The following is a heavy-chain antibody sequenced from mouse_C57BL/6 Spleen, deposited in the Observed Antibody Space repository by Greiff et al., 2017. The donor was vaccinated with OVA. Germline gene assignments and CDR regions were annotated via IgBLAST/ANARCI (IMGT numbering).Heavy chain of an antibody. J-gene: IGHJ2*01. Sequence: QVQLQQSGPELVKPGASVKISCKASGYAFSSSWMNWVKQRPGKGLEWIGRIYPGDGDTNYNGKFKGKATLTADKSSSTAYMQLSSLTSEDSAVYFCARSRSGTNYFDYGGQGTTLTVSS. D-gene: IGHD4-1*01. CDR1: GYAFSSSW. V-gene: IGHV1-82*01. CDR2: IYPGDGDT. CDR3: ARSRSGTNYFDY.